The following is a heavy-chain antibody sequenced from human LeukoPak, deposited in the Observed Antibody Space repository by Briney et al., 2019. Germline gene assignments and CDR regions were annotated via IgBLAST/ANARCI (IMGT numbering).Heavy chain of an antibody. CDR2: MYTSGST. V-gene: IGHV4-61*02. Sequence: PSQTLSLTCTVSGALISSGSYYWSWIRQPAGKGLEWIGRMYTSGSTNYNPSLKSRVTISVDTSKNQFSLKLSSVTAADTAVYYCARGLYDFWSGWYYYYYMDVWGKGTTVTVSS. CDR1: GALISSGSYY. J-gene: IGHJ6*03. D-gene: IGHD3-3*01. CDR3: ARGLYDFWSGWYYYYYMDV.